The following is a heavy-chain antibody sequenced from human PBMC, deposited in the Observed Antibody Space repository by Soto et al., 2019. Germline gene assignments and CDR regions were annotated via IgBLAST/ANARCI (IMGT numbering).Heavy chain of an antibody. CDR1: GFSVTANY. CDR3: HGYGY. V-gene: IGHV3-53*01. CDR2: IYSGGTT. J-gene: IGHJ4*02. D-gene: IGHD5-12*01. Sequence: EVQVVESGGGLIQPGGSVSLSCEVSGFSVTANYMSWVRQAPGKGLEWVSVIYSGGTTYYVDSVKGRFSISRDISKNTLYLQMNSLRAEDTAVYYCHGYGYWGQGTLVTVSS.